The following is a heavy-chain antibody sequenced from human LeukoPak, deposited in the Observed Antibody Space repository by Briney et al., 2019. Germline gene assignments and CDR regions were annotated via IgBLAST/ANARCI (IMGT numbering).Heavy chain of an antibody. CDR3: AKDPFPRYRMDV. CDR2: INGDGSST. CDR1: GFTFSSYW. Sequence: PGGFLRLSCAASGFTFSSYWMHWVRQAPGKGLVWVARINGDGSSTSFADSVKGRFTISRDNSKNTLYLQMNSLRAEDTAVYYCAKDPFPRYRMDVWGQGATVTVSS. V-gene: IGHV3-74*01. D-gene: IGHD3-9*01. J-gene: IGHJ6*02.